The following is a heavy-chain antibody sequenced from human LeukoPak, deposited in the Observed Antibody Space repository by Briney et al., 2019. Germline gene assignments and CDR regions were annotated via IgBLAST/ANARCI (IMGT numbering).Heavy chain of an antibody. Sequence: GGSLRLSCSASGFPFSSYAMHWVRQAPGKGLEYVSAISDSGGSAYYADSVKGRFTISRDNSKNTLYLQMSSLRAEDTAVYFCVRGYSFGPYGMDVWGQGTTVTVSS. CDR2: ISDSGGSA. CDR1: GFPFSSYA. D-gene: IGHD2-15*01. V-gene: IGHV3-64D*09. J-gene: IGHJ6*02. CDR3: VRGYSFGPYGMDV.